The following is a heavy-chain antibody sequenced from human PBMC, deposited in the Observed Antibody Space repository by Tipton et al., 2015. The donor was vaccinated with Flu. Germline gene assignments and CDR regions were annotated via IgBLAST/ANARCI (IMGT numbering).Heavy chain of an antibody. J-gene: IGHJ4*02. V-gene: IGHV3-23*01. CDR3: ARVIPEFVAGLSY. D-gene: IGHD6-19*01. CDR2: IGGGGTTT. CDR1: GFTFSRYA. Sequence: SLRLSCAASGFTFSRYAMSWVRQAPGKGLEWVSAIGGGGTTTYFADSVKGRFTISRDNIRNTLYLRMNSLRAEDTAIYYCARVIPEFVAGLSYWGQGTLVSVSS.